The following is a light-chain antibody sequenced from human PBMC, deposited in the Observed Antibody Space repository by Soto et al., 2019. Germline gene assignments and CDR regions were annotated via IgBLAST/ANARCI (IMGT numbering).Light chain of an antibody. CDR2: AAS. Sequence: DIQMTQYPSSLSASVGDRVTITCRASQSISNYLNWYQQKPGKAPKLLIYAASSLQSGVPSRFSGSGSGTDFTLTISSLQPEDSATGGCQQSYTTLFTCGPGTNVDS. CDR1: QSISNY. CDR3: QQSYTTLFT. V-gene: IGKV1-39*01. J-gene: IGKJ3*01.